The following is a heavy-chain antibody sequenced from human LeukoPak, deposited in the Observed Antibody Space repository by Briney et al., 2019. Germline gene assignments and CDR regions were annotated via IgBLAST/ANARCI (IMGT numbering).Heavy chain of an antibody. J-gene: IGHJ4*02. CDR3: AHLTTCAYYYDY. D-gene: IGHD1-1*01. CDR1: GFSVSSSGVA. Sequence: ESGPTLVNPTETLTLTCTCSGFSVSSSGVAVGWIRQPPGKALEWLGHIYWNDDDRYSTSLKSRLTITKDTSENQVVLTMTNMDPVDTATYYCAHLTTCAYYYDYWGQGTLVTVSS. V-gene: IGHV2-5*01. CDR2: IYWNDDD.